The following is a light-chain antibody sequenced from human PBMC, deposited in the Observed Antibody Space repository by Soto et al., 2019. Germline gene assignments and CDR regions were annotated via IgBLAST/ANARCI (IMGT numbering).Light chain of an antibody. V-gene: IGLV1-40*01. CDR2: GNS. Sequence: QSVLTQPPSVSGAPGQRVPISCTGSSSNIGAGYDVHWYQQLPGTAPKLLIYGNSKRPSGVPDRFSGSKSGTSASLAITGLWAEDEADYYCQSYDSSLSGAVFGGGTQLTVL. J-gene: IGLJ7*01. CDR1: SSNIGAGYD. CDR3: QSYDSSLSGAV.